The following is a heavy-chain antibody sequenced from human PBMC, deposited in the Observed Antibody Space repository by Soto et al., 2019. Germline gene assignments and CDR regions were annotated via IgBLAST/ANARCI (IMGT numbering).Heavy chain of an antibody. Sequence: PGESLKISCRGSGYSFTSYWIGWVRQMTGKGLEWVGIIYPGDSDTRYSPSFQGQVTISADKSISTAYLQWSSLKASDTAMYYCARSDRGGGWKDYYYGMDVWGQGTTVTVSS. CDR1: GYSFTSYW. D-gene: IGHD1-1*01. CDR2: IYPGDSDT. V-gene: IGHV5-51*01. CDR3: ARSDRGGGWKDYYYGMDV. J-gene: IGHJ6*02.